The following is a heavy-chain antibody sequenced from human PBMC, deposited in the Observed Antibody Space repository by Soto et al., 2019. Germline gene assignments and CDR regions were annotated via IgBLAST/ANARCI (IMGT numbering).Heavy chain of an antibody. D-gene: IGHD5-12*01. V-gene: IGHV4-34*01. J-gene: IGHJ2*01. CDR3: ARRFLGSGYDTYWYFDL. CDR1: GGSFSGYY. Sequence: SETLSLTCAVYGGSFSGYYWSWIRQPPGKGLECIGEINHSGSTNYNPSLKSRVTISVDTSKYHFSLKLSSVTATDTAVYYCARRFLGSGYDTYWYFDLWGRGTLVTVSS. CDR2: INHSGST.